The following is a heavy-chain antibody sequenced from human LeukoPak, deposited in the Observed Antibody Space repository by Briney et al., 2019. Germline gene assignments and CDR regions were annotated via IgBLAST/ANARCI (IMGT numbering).Heavy chain of an antibody. CDR3: ARGGFYGSGNSAYYYNGMEV. D-gene: IGHD3-10*01. V-gene: IGHV1-8*01. Sequence: ASVKVSCKASGYTFTNFDIHWVRQAPGQGLEWMGWMNPKTGNTGNAETLQGRVTMTRNTSISTAYMELSSLRSDDTALYYCARGGFYGSGNSAYYYNGMEVWGQGTSVTVSS. CDR1: GYTFTNFD. CDR2: MNPKTGNT. J-gene: IGHJ6*02.